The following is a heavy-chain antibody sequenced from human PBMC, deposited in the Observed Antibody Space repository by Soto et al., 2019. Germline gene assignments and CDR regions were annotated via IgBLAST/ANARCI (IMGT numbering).Heavy chain of an antibody. CDR2: INPNSGGT. CDR3: ARGRQQQLAVGY. J-gene: IGHJ4*02. Sequence: ASVKVSCKASGYTFTGYYMHWVRQAPGQGLEWMGWINPNSGGTNYAKKFQGRVTMTRDTSISTAYMELSRLRSDDTAVYYCARGRQQQLAVGYWGQGNLVTVS. D-gene: IGHD6-13*01. CDR1: GYTFTGYY. V-gene: IGHV1-2*02.